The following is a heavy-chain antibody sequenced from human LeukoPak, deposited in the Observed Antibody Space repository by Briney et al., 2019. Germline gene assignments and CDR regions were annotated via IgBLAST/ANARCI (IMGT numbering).Heavy chain of an antibody. J-gene: IGHJ4*02. V-gene: IGHV3-7*01. CDR3: ARAPSPGELDY. CDR2: IKPDGSEK. Sequence: PGGSLRLSCAASGFTFANYWINWVRQAPGKGLEWVANIKPDGSEKYYVDSLRGRFTVSRDNAKNSLYLQMNSLRAEDTAVYYCARAPSPGELDYWGQGTLVTVSS. CDR1: GFTFANYW.